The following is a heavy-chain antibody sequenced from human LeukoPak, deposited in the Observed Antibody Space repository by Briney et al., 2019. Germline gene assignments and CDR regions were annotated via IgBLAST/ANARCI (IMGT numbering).Heavy chain of an antibody. CDR2: INPNSGGT. V-gene: IGHV1-2*02. CDR1: GYTFTGCY. Sequence: ASVKVSCKASGYTFTGCYMHWVRQAPGQGLEWMGWINPNSGGTKYAQKFQGRVTMTRDTSISTAYLELRRLRYDDTAVYYCARDNPLRFFDYWGQGTLVTVSS. CDR3: ARDNPLRFFDY. J-gene: IGHJ4*02.